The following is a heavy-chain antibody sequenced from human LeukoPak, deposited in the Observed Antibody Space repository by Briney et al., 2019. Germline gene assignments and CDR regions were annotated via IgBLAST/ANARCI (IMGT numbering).Heavy chain of an antibody. J-gene: IGHJ4*02. CDR1: AGYISSYY. Sequence: TETLSLTCTVSAGYISSYYWSWIRQPAGKGLEWIGRIFTSVSANYNPSLESRVTMSVDSSKDQFPLNMSSVTAADTAMYFCARESYTSGWYIFDFWGQGTLVTVSS. CDR2: IFTSVSA. CDR3: ARESYTSGWYIFDF. V-gene: IGHV4-4*07. D-gene: IGHD6-13*01.